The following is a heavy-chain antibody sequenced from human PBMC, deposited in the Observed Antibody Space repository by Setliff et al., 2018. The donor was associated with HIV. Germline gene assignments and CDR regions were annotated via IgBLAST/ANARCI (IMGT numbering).Heavy chain of an antibody. Sequence: SETLSLTCAVYGASFSGYYWAWIRQSPGTGLEWIGEINHSGITNYNPTLKSRVTISTDTSKNQFSLRLNSVTVADTAVYYCARVRLRVPPSIFDYWGMGSLVTVSS. J-gene: IGHJ4*02. CDR1: GASFSGYY. V-gene: IGHV4-34*01. CDR2: INHSGIT. CDR3: ARVRLRVPPSIFDY. D-gene: IGHD2-2*01.